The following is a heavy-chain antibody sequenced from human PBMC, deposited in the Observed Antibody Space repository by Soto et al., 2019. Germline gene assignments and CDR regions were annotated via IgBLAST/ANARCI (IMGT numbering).Heavy chain of an antibody. CDR2: IYHRGST. V-gene: IGHV4-4*02. J-gene: IGHJ4*02. D-gene: IGHD6-19*01. CDR3: APRVDDSGWFVY. CDR1: GGSISSTYW. Sequence: QVQLQESGPGLVKPSGTLSLTCAVSGGSISSTYWWSWVRQPPGKGREWIGEIYHRGSTNVNPSLKSRVTLSVDKAKNQSSLNLSSVAAADTAVYICAPRVDDSGWFVYWGQRTLVTVSS.